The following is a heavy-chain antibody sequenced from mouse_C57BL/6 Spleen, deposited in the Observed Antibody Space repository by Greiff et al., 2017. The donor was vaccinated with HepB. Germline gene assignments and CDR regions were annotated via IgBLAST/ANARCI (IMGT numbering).Heavy chain of an antibody. V-gene: IGHV1-82*01. Sequence: QVQLQQSGPELVKPGASVKISCKASGYAFSSSWMNWVKQRPGKGLEWIGRIYPGDGDTNYNGKFKGKATLTADKSSSTAYMQLSSLTSEDSAVYCCARSKKGDHWYFDVWGTGTTVTVSA. J-gene: IGHJ1*03. CDR2: IYPGDGDT. CDR3: ARSKKGDHWYFDV. CDR1: GYAFSSSW. D-gene: IGHD1-3*01.